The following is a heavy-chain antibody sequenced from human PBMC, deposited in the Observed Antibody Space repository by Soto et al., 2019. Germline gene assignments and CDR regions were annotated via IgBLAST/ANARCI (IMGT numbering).Heavy chain of an antibody. V-gene: IGHV4-30-4*01. Sequence: ASETLSLTCTVSGGSISSGDYYWSWIRQPPGKGLEWIGYIYYSGSTYYNPSLKSRVTISVDTSKNQFSLKLSSVTAADTAVYYCARSQTTYYYGSGSPYYFDYWGQGTLVTVSS. CDR2: IYYSGST. CDR1: GGSISSGDYY. D-gene: IGHD3-10*01. CDR3: ARSQTTYYYGSGSPYYFDY. J-gene: IGHJ4*02.